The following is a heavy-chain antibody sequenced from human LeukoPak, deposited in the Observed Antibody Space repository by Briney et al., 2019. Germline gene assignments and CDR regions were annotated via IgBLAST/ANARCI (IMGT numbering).Heavy chain of an antibody. CDR3: ARDGYSYGYDY. D-gene: IGHD5-18*01. Sequence: AETLSLTCTVSGVSISSYYWSWIRQPPGKGLEWIGYIYYSGSTNYNPSLKSRVTISVDTSKNQFSLKLSSVTAADTAVYYCARDGYSYGYDYWGQGTLVTVSS. J-gene: IGHJ4*02. V-gene: IGHV4-59*01. CDR2: IYYSGST. CDR1: GVSISSYY.